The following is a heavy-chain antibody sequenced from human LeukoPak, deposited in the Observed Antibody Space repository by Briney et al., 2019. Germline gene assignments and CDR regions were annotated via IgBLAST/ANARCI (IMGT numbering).Heavy chain of an antibody. J-gene: IGHJ4*02. D-gene: IGHD6-19*01. CDR2: INTNGTVT. CDR3: ATKQWLAPPPDS. Sequence: GGSLRLSCAASGFTFSKYWMLWVRQAPGKGLESVSRINTNGTVTTYADSVKGRFTVSRDNDDNTMYLQMNSVRDEDTDVYYCATKQWLAPPPDSWGQGTPVTVSS. CDR1: GFTFSKYW. V-gene: IGHV3-74*01.